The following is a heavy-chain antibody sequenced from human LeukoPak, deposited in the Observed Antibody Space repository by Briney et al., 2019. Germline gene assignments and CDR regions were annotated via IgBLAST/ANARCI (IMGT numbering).Heavy chain of an antibody. J-gene: IGHJ4*02. V-gene: IGHV4-34*01. CDR1: GGSFSGYY. D-gene: IGHD6-19*01. CDR2: INHSGST. Sequence: PSETLSLTCAVYGGSFSGYYWSWIRQPPGKGLEWIGEINHSGSTNYNPSLKSRATISVDTSKNQFSLKLSSVTAADTAVYYCARHSSGWYVYWGQGTLVTVSS. CDR3: ARHSSGWYVY.